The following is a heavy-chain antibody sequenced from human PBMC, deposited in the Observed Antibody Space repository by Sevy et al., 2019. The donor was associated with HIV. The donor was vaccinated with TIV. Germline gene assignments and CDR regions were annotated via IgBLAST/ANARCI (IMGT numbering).Heavy chain of an antibody. CDR1: GFTFSSYT. CDR2: ISSTGNYI. J-gene: IGHJ4*02. CDR3: ARGSHDYGDYDRDVGFDY. V-gene: IGHV3-21*01. Sequence: GGSLRLSCADSGFTFSSYTMNWVRQAPGKGLEWVSSISSTGNYIYYADSLKGRFSISRDNAKNSLYLQMNSLRAEGTEVYYCARGSHDYGDYDRDVGFDYWGQGTLVTVSS. D-gene: IGHD4-17*01.